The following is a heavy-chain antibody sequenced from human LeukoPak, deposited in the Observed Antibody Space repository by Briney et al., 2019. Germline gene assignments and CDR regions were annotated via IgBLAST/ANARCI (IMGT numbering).Heavy chain of an antibody. Sequence: HGESLKISCKGSGYSFTVYWITWVHQMPGKGLEWMGTIDPSDSYTNYSPSFQGHVTISADKSINSAYLQWSSLKTSDSAIYYCARHFYGDYAFDSWGQGTLVTVSS. V-gene: IGHV5-10-1*01. CDR3: ARHFYGDYAFDS. D-gene: IGHD4-17*01. CDR2: IDPSDSYT. CDR1: GYSFTVYW. J-gene: IGHJ4*02.